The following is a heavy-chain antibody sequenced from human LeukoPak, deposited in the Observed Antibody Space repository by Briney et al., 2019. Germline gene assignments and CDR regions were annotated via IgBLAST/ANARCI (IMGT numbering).Heavy chain of an antibody. CDR2: IYHSGST. J-gene: IGHJ4*02. Sequence: PSETLSLTCTVSGGSISSGGYYWSWIRQPPGKGLEWIGYIYHSGSTYYNPSLKSRVTISVDRSKNQFSLKLSSVTAADTAVYYCARGDDFWSGYFYWGRGTLVTVSS. CDR1: GGSISSGGYY. CDR3: ARGDDFWSGYFY. D-gene: IGHD3-3*01. V-gene: IGHV4-30-2*01.